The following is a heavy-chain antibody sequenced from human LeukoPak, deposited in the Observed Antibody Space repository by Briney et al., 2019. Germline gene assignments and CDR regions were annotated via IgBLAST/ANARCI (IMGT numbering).Heavy chain of an antibody. J-gene: IGHJ4*02. Sequence: SETLSLTCTVSGYSISSGYYWGWIRQPPGKGLEWIGSIYHSGSTNYNPSLKSRVTISVDTSKNQFSLKLSSVTAADTAVYYCARTRTLWLPSYIDYWGQGTLVTVSS. D-gene: IGHD5-18*01. V-gene: IGHV4-38-2*02. CDR3: ARTRTLWLPSYIDY. CDR1: GYSISSGYY. CDR2: IYHSGST.